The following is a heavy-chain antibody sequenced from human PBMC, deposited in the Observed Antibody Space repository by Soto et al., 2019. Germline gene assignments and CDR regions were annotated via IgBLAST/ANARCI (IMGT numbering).Heavy chain of an antibody. CDR3: ARVFGMVTRSYYYYYMDV. D-gene: IGHD2-21*02. J-gene: IGHJ6*03. CDR2: IYYSGST. V-gene: IGHV4-31*03. CDR1: GGSISSGGYY. Sequence: SETLSLTCTVSGGSISSGGYYWSWIRQHPGKGLEWIGYIYYSGSTYYNPSLKSRVTISVDTSKNQFSLKLSSVTAADTAVYYCARVFGMVTRSYYYYYMDVWGKGTTVTVSS.